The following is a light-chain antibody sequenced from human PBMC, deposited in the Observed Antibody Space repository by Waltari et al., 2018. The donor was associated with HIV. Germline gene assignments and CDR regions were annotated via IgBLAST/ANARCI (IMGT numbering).Light chain of an antibody. CDR2: RNN. V-gene: IGLV1-47*01. J-gene: IGLJ3*02. CDR1: SSNIGNNF. CDR3: AVWDGSLSAWL. Sequence: QSVLTQSPSTPASPGQRVPISCSGTSSNIGNNFVSWYQRLPGTAPKLLIFRNNQRPSGVPDRFSGSKSDTSASLVISVLRSEDEAEYFCAVWDGSLSAWLFGGGTKVAVL.